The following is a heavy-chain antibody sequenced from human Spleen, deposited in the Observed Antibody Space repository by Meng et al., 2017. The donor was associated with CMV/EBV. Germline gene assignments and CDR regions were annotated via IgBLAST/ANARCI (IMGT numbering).Heavy chain of an antibody. V-gene: IGHV4-34*01. J-gene: IGHJ4*02. Sequence: SETLSLTCAVYGASFSSSYWTWIRQSPGKGLEWIGEINHSGGTNYNPSLKSRVTMSVDTSKNQFSLKLSSVTAADTAVYYCARGAYCSSTSCWRGGVDYWGQGTLVTVSS. D-gene: IGHD2-2*01. CDR3: ARGAYCSSTSCWRGGVDY. CDR2: INHSGGT. CDR1: GASFSSSY.